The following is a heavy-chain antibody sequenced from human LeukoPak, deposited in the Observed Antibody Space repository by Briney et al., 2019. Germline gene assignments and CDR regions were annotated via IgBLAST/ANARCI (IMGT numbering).Heavy chain of an antibody. J-gene: IGHJ4*02. Sequence: GGSLRLSCTASGFTFSSYAMHWVRQAPGQGLEWVAVISYDGSNKYYSDPAKGRFTTSRDNSKNTLYLQMNSLRAEDTAAYYCARDGGTSLRNIVVVPAAPNYWGQGTLVTVSS. CDR3: ARDGGTSLRNIVVVPAAPNY. V-gene: IGHV3-30-3*01. CDR1: GFTFSSYA. D-gene: IGHD2-2*01. CDR2: ISYDGSNK.